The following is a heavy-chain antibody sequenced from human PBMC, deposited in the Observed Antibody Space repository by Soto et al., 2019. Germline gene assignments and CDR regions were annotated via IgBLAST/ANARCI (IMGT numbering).Heavy chain of an antibody. CDR1: GFTFSSYA. CDR2: ISYDGSNK. J-gene: IGHJ4*02. V-gene: IGHV3-30-3*01. D-gene: IGHD3-22*01. CDR3: ARDPGDYYDSSGYGSYFDY. Sequence: SLRLSCAASGFTFSSYAMHWVRQAPGKGLEWVAVISYDGSNKYYADSVKGRFTISRDNSKNTLYLQMNGLRAEDTAVYYCARDPGDYYDSSGYGSYFDYWGQGTLVTVSS.